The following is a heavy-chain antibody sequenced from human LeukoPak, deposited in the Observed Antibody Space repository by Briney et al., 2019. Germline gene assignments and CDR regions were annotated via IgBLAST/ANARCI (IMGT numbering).Heavy chain of an antibody. J-gene: IGHJ4*02. CDR1: GAYTDSYY. CDR3: AREIRGVPLYYFDY. V-gene: IGHV4-4*07. D-gene: IGHD3-10*01. CDR2: IYASGTT. Sequence: SETPSLTCTVSGAYTDSYYWSWIRQPAGAGLERIGRIYASGTTYYNPSLKSRVTMSVDTSKNQFSLKLTSVTAADTAVYYCAREIRGVPLYYFDYWGQGTLVTVSS.